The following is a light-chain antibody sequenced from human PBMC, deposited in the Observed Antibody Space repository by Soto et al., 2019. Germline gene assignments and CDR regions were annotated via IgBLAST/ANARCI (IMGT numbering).Light chain of an antibody. CDR3: QQYGDSPPLT. CDR1: QTVSSNF. V-gene: IGKV3-20*01. CDR2: GAS. Sequence: EIVLTQSPGTLSLSPGERATLSCRSSQTVSSNFLAWDQQKPGQAPRLLIHGASNRATGIPDRFSGSGSGTDFTLTISRLEPGDFAVYYCQQYGDSPPLTFGGGTGVEIK. J-gene: IGKJ4*01.